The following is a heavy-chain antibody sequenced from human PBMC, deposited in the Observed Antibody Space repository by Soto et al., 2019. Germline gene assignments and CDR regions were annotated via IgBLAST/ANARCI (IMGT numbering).Heavy chain of an antibody. V-gene: IGHV4-39*01. D-gene: IGHD4-17*01. J-gene: IGHJ4*02. CDR1: GGSISSSSYY. CDR3: ARQMLPYGDYPPFFDY. CDR2: IYYSGST. Sequence: PSETLSLTCTVSGGSISSSSYYWGWIRQPPGKGLEWIGSIYYSGSTYYNPSLKSRVTISVDTSKNQFSLKLSSVTAADTAVYYCARQMLPYGDYPPFFDYWGQGTLVTVSS.